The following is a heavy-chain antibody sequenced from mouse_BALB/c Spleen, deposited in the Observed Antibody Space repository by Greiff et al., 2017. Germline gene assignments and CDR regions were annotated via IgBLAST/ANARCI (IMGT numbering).Heavy chain of an antibody. D-gene: IGHD1-1*01. Sequence: DVKLVESGGGLVQPGGSRKLSCAASGFTFSSFGMYWVRQAPEKGLEWVAYISSGSSTIYYADTVKGRFTISRDNPKNTLFLQMTSLRSEDTAMYYCARGGYGSSFDYWGQGTTLTVSS. CDR2: ISSGSSTI. J-gene: IGHJ2*01. CDR3: ARGGYGSSFDY. V-gene: IGHV5-17*02. CDR1: GFTFSSFG.